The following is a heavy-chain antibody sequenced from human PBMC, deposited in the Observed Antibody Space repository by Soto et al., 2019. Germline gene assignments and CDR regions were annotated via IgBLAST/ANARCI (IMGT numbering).Heavy chain of an antibody. J-gene: IGHJ4*02. CDR3: ARDQGRIFGALYYFDY. D-gene: IGHD3-10*01. V-gene: IGHV1-69*06. CDR2: IIPIFGTA. CDR1: GGTFSSYA. Sequence: ASVKVSCKASGGTFSSYAISWVRQTPGQGLEWMGGIIPIFGTANYAQKFQGRVTITADKSTSTAYMELSSLRSEDTAVYYCARDQGRIFGALYYFDYWGQGTLVTVSS.